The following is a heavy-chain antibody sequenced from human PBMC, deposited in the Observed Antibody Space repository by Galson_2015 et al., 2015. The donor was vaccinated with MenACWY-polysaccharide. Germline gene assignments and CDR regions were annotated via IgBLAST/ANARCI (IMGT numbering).Heavy chain of an antibody. CDR1: GGSISSYS. V-gene: IGHV4-59*08. D-gene: IGHD6-13*01. Sequence: ETLSLTCTVSGGSISSYSWSWIRQPPGKGLEWIGYISYSGSTNYNPSLKSRVTVSLDTSKNQFSLKLTSVTAADTAVYYCARLAADYSYYMDVWGQGTTVTVSS. CDR2: ISYSGST. CDR3: ARLAADYSYYMDV. J-gene: IGHJ6*02.